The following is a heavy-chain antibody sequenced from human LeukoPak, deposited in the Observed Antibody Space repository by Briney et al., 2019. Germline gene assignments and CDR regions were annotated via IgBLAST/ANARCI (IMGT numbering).Heavy chain of an antibody. D-gene: IGHD3-10*01. CDR2: IYYSGIT. Sequence: SETLSLTCSVSGYSISRAYSWGWVRQPPGKGLEWIGSIYYSGITYHNPSLKSRVTISVDTSNNQFSLKMSSVTAADTAVYFCARHQEGMVRGVLYYMDVWGKGTTVIISS. CDR1: GYSISRAYS. V-gene: IGHV4-38-2*02. CDR3: ARHQEGMVRGVLYYMDV. J-gene: IGHJ6*03.